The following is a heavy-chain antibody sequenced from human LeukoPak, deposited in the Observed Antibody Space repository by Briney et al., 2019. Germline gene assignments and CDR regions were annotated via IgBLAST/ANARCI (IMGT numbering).Heavy chain of an antibody. J-gene: IGHJ4*02. CDR2: IYASGTS. V-gene: IGHV4-4*07. D-gene: IGHD5-24*01. CDR1: GGSISSYY. Sequence: PSETLSLTCTVSGGSISSYYWTWIRQPAGKGLEWMGRIYASGTSNYNPSLKSRVTISADKSKNQFSLRLSSVTAADTAVYYCARGLDGYGTFDYWGQGTLVTVSS. CDR3: ARGLDGYGTFDY.